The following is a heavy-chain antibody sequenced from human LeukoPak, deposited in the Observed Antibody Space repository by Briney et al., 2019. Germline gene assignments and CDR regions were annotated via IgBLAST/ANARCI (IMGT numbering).Heavy chain of an antibody. CDR1: GGSISSSTYY. Sequence: SETLSLTCTVSGGSISSSTYYWGWIRQSPGKGLEWIGSVHYSGGSYYNPSLKSRVTISLNTSKNQFSLKLSSVTAADTAVYYCARLVSPTAPAAAGRWAFDYWGQGTLVTVSS. CDR3: ARLVSPTAPAAAGRWAFDY. D-gene: IGHD6-13*01. J-gene: IGHJ4*02. V-gene: IGHV4-39*01. CDR2: VHYSGGS.